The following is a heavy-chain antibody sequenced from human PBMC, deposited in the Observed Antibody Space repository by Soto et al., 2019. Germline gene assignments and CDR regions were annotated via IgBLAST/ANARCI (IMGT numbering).Heavy chain of an antibody. Sequence: GGSLRLSCAASGFIFSDYYMSWIRQAPGKGLEWVSYIGSSSSYTNYADSVKGRFTISRDNSKNTLYLQMNSLRAEDTAVYYCARDGCSSTSCYHYYYGMDVWGQGTTVTVSS. CDR2: IGSSSSYT. D-gene: IGHD2-2*01. CDR3: ARDGCSSTSCYHYYYGMDV. CDR1: GFIFSDYY. J-gene: IGHJ6*02. V-gene: IGHV3-11*06.